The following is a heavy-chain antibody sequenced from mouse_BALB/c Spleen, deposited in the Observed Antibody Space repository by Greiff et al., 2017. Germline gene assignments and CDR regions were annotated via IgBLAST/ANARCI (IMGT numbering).Heavy chain of an antibody. CDR3: ARWYGNYNYAMDY. V-gene: IGHV1S127*01. D-gene: IGHD2-10*02. CDR1: GYSFTSYW. J-gene: IGHJ4*01. CDR2: IDPSDSET. Sequence: VQLQQSGPQLVRPGASVKISCKASGYSFTSYWMHWVKQRPGQGLEWIGMIDPSDSETRLNQKFKDKATLTVDKSSSTAYMQLSSPTSEDSAVYYCARWYGNYNYAMDYWGQGTSVTVSS.